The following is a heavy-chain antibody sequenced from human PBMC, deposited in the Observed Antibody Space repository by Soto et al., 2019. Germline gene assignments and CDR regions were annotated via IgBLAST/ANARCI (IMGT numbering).Heavy chain of an antibody. D-gene: IGHD6-6*01. CDR3: EKDRNIAARNYDE. Sequence: PGGSLRLSCTASGFTFSDHGMSWVRQAPGKGLEWVSAIAGSVGSTYYSDSVKGRFTISRDNSKNTLYLQMNSLRDEDTAVYYCEKDRNIAARNYDEWGQGVLVTVSS. CDR1: GFTFSDHG. CDR2: IAGSVGST. V-gene: IGHV3-23*01. J-gene: IGHJ4*02.